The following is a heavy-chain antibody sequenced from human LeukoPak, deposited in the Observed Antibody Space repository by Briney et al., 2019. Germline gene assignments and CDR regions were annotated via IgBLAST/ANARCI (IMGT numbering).Heavy chain of an antibody. V-gene: IGHV3-11*06. CDR3: ARDSRMPYYYGSGSYYTARYFHY. D-gene: IGHD3-10*01. Sequence: GGSLRLSCAASGFTFSDYYKSWIRQAPGKGLEWVSYISSSSSYTNYADSVKGRFTISRDNAKTSLYLKMHSLRAEDTAVYYCARDSRMPYYYGSGSYYTARYFHYWGQGTLVSVSS. CDR2: ISSSSSYT. CDR1: GFTFSDYY. J-gene: IGHJ4*02.